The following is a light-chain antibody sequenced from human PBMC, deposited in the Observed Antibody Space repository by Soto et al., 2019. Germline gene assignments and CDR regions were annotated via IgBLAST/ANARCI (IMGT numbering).Light chain of an antibody. CDR1: QSFSSY. Sequence: DIQMTQFPSTLSASVGDRVTITCRASQSFSSYLAWYQQKPGKAPKLLIYKASNLETGVPSRFSGSGSGTEFTLTISSLQPDDFATYYCQQYDRFWTFGQGTKVEVK. V-gene: IGKV1-5*03. CDR2: KAS. J-gene: IGKJ1*01. CDR3: QQYDRFWT.